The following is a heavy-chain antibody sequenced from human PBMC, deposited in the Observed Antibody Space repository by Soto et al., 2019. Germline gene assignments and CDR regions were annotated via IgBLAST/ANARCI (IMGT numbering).Heavy chain of an antibody. CDR2: IYYSGST. V-gene: IGHV4-59*08. CDR1: GGSISSYY. D-gene: IGHD6-19*01. Sequence: SQTLSLTCTVSGGSISSYYWSWIRQPPGKGLEWIGYIYYSGSTNYNPSLKSRVTISVDTSKNQFSLKLSSVTAADTAVYYCARLEWLPYYFDYWGQGTLVTVSS. J-gene: IGHJ4*02. CDR3: ARLEWLPYYFDY.